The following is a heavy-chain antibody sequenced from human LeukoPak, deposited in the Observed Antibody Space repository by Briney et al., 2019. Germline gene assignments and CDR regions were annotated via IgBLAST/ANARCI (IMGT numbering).Heavy chain of an antibody. V-gene: IGHV4-39*07. J-gene: IGHJ4*02. Sequence: SETLSLTCTVSGGSITSSNYYWGWIRQPPGKGLEWIGSIYYSGSTYYNPSLKSRVTISVDTSKNQFSLKLSSVTAADTAVYYCARLMAPRSTSAAGTSDYWGQGTLVTVSS. CDR3: ARLMAPRSTSAAGTSDY. D-gene: IGHD6-13*01. CDR1: GGSITSSNYY. CDR2: IYYSGST.